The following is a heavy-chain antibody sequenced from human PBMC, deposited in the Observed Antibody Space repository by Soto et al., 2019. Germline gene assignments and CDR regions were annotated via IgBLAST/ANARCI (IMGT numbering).Heavy chain of an antibody. V-gene: IGHV4-61*01. CDR2: IYYSGGT. CDR3: ARALTAYDPIGMDV. D-gene: IGHD5-12*01. Sequence: NPSETLSLTCTVSGGSVSSGTYYWSWIRQPPGKGLEWIGYIYYSGGTDYNPSLKSRVTISLDTPKNQFSLHLYSVTAADTAIYHCARALTAYDPIGMDVWGQGTTVTVSS. J-gene: IGHJ6*02. CDR1: GGSVSSGTYY.